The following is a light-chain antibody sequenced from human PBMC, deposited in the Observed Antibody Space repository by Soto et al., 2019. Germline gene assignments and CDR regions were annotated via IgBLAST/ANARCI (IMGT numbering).Light chain of an antibody. J-gene: IGKJ1*01. Sequence: DIQMTQSPSTLSASVGDRVTITCRASQSISSWLAWYQQKPGKAPKLLIYDASSLESGVPSRFGGSGSGTEFTLTTSSLQSEDFAVYFCQRYNNWPETFAQGTKLDI. V-gene: IGKV1-5*01. CDR3: QRYNNWPET. CDR2: DAS. CDR1: QSISSW.